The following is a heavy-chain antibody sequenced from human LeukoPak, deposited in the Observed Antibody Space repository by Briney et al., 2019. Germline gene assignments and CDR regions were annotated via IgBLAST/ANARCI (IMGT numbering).Heavy chain of an antibody. CDR2: IAYDEINT. D-gene: IGHD6-19*01. CDR1: GFTFSNYG. CDR3: ARDLIYGGIAVAGSPSGFDY. Sequence: GGSLRLSCAASGFTFSNYGMHWVRQAPGKGLEWVAVIAYDEINTNHADSVKGRFTVSRDNSKKTLFLQMNSLRAEDTAVYYCARDLIYGGIAVAGSPSGFDYWGQGTLVTVSS. V-gene: IGHV3-30*03. J-gene: IGHJ4*02.